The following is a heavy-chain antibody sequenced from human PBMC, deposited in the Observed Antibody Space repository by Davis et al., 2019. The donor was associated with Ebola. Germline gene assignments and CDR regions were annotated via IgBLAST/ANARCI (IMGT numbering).Heavy chain of an antibody. CDR3: ARHDSDIVAMTYGMDV. CDR1: GYSFTSYW. D-gene: IGHD5-12*01. J-gene: IGHJ6*02. Sequence: GGSLRLSCKGSGYSFTSYWIGWVRQMPGKGLEWMGIIYPYDSDTRYSPSFQGQVTISADESISTAYLQWYSLKASDTAMYYCARHDSDIVAMTYGMDVWGQGTTVTVSS. CDR2: IYPYDSDT. V-gene: IGHV5-51*01.